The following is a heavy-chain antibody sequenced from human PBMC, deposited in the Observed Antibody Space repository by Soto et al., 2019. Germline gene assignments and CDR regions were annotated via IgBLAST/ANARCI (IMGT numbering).Heavy chain of an antibody. CDR1: GFSLSSARMS. D-gene: IGHD3-10*01. CDR2: IFSSDAK. Sequence: QVTLKESGPVLVKPTETLTLTCTVSGFSLSSARMSVSWIRQPPGKALEWLAHIFSSDAKSYSASLKSRLTISKDTPKSQVVLTMTHLNPVDTATYYCTRIRGWGWLGPNDYWGQGTLVTVSS. V-gene: IGHV2-26*01. CDR3: TRIRGWGWLGPNDY. J-gene: IGHJ4*02.